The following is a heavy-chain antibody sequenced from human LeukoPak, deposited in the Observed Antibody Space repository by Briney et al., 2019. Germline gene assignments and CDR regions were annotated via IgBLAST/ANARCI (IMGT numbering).Heavy chain of an antibody. J-gene: IGHJ3*02. CDR2: IYYSGST. CDR3: ATHGPTVAGSAFDI. Sequence: PSETLSLTCTVSGGSISSNDWTRIRRPPEKGLEWIGFIYYSGSTSYNPSLKSRVTISVDTSKNQFSLRLSSVTAADTAVYYCATHGPTVAGSAFDIWGQGTMVTVSS. V-gene: IGHV4-59*08. CDR1: GGSISSND. D-gene: IGHD6-19*01.